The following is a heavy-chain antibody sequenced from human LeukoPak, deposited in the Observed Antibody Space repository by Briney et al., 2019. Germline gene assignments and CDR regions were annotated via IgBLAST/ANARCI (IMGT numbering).Heavy chain of an antibody. CDR2: IIPIFGTA. D-gene: IGHD2-2*01. CDR3: AREDCSSTSCYVRFPYPMDV. CDR1: GGTFSSYA. Sequence: SVKVSCKASGGTFSSYAISWVRQAPRQGLEWMGGIIPIFGTANYAQKFQGRVTITADESTSTAYMELSSLRSEDTAVYYCAREDCSSTSCYVRFPYPMDVWGQGTTVTVSS. J-gene: IGHJ6*02. V-gene: IGHV1-69*13.